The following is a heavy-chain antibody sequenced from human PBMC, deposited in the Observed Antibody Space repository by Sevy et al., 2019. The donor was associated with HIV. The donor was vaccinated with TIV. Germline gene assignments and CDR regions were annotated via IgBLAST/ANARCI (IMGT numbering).Heavy chain of an antibody. CDR2: INPNSGGT. V-gene: IGHV1-2*02. D-gene: IGHD3-22*01. CDR3: ARMGDYYDSSGYYPLKF. CDR1: GYTFTAYY. Sequence: ASVKVSCKASGYTFTAYYIHWVRQAPGQGLEWMGWINPNSGGTYLAKKFQDSVTLTTDTSVNIAYMELRSLRFDDTAVYYCARMGDYYDSSGYYPLKFWGQGTLVTVSS. J-gene: IGHJ4*02.